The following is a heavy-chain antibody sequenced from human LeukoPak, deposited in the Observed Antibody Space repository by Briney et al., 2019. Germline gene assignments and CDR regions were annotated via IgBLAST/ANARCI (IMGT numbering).Heavy chain of an antibody. D-gene: IGHD3-16*01. CDR2: MLYRGST. J-gene: IGHJ4*02. CDR3: ARKGGWGGGFSLFDS. CDR1: GVSISTTSYY. V-gene: IGHV4-39*07. Sequence: SETLSLTCTVSGVSISTTSYYWGWIRQTPGKGLEWIGSMLYRGSTYYSPSLRSRDIISVDASKNQFFLTLSPGTAAHTALDFRARKGGWGGGFSLFDSWGQGAQVNVSS.